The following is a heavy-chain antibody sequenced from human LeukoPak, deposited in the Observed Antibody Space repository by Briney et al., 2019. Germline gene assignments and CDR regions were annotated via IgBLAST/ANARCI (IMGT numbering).Heavy chain of an antibody. V-gene: IGHV3-23*01. CDR1: GFTFSSYA. J-gene: IGHJ4*02. CDR2: ISGSGGST. Sequence: GGSLRLSCAAAGFTFSSYAMSWVRQAPGKGLEWVSAISGSGGSTYYADSVKGRFTISRDNSKNTLYLQMNSLRAEDTAVYYCAKSLSHSSSWYPSHFDYWGQGTLVTVSS. CDR3: AKSLSHSSSWYPSHFDY. D-gene: IGHD6-13*01.